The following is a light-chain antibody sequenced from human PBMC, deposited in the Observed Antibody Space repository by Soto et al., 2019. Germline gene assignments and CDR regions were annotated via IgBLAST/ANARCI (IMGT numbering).Light chain of an antibody. V-gene: IGKV1-27*01. Sequence: DIQMTQSPSSLSASVGDRVTITCRARQGISNYLAWYQQKPGKVPKLLIYAASTLQSGFLSRFSGSGSGIDFTRTIRSLPPEDAATYYCKKYNSAPRTCGQGTKLEIK. CDR1: QGISNY. CDR2: AAS. J-gene: IGKJ1*01. CDR3: KKYNSAPRT.